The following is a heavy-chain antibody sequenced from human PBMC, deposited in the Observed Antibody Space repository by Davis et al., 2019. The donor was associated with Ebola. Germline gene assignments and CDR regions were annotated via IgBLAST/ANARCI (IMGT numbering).Heavy chain of an antibody. V-gene: IGHV3-23*01. J-gene: IGHJ6*04. D-gene: IGHD3-3*01. Sequence: GESLKISCTASGFTFSNYAMSWVRQTPGKGLEWVAAISGSGGSTSYAESVKGRFTISRDNSKKTLYLQMNSLRAEDTAVYYCAKSGLSFGVVKYHYGMDVWGKGTTVTVSS. CDR1: GFTFSNYA. CDR3: AKSGLSFGVVKYHYGMDV. CDR2: ISGSGGST.